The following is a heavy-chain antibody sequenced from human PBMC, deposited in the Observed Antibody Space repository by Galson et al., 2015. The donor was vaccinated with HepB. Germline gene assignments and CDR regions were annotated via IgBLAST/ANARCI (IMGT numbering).Heavy chain of an antibody. CDR3: TTDVYYSTYWSWLDP. Sequence: SLRLSCAASGFPFNNAWMTWVRQAPGRGLEWVGRIKSKTDGETIDYAAPVKGRFTISRDDSKNRLYLQMNSLKTEDTAVYYCTTDVYYSTYWSWLDPWGQGTLVTVSS. D-gene: IGHD1-26*01. CDR2: IKSKTDGETI. J-gene: IGHJ5*02. CDR1: GFPFNNAW. V-gene: IGHV3-15*01.